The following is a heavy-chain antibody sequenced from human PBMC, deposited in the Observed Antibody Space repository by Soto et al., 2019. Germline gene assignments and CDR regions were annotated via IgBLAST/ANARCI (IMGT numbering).Heavy chain of an antibody. D-gene: IGHD3-10*01. CDR1: GFTFSNAW. CDR2: IKSKTDGGTT. V-gene: IGHV3-15*01. Sequence: GGSLRLSCAASGFTFSNAWMSWVRQAPGKGLEWVVRIKSKTDGGTTDYAAPVKGRFTISRDDSKNTLYLQMNSLKTEDTAVYYCTTEGPGSYPYYFDYWGQGTLVTVSS. J-gene: IGHJ4*02. CDR3: TTEGPGSYPYYFDY.